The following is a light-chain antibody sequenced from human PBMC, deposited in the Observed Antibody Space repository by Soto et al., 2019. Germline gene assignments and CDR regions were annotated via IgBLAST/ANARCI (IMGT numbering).Light chain of an antibody. J-gene: IGKJ1*01. CDR3: QQYGSWPPGT. CDR2: GAS. V-gene: IGKV3-20*01. Sequence: EIVLTQSPGTLSLSPGERATLSCRAIQSVSSSYLAWYQQNPGQAPRLLIYGASSRATGIPDRFSGSGSGTDFTRTISRLEPEDFAVYYCQQYGSWPPGTFGPGTKVDIK. CDR1: QSVSSSY.